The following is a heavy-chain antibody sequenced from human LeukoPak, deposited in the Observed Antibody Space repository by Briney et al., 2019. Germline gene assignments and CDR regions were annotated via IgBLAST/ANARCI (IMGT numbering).Heavy chain of an antibody. Sequence: ASVKVSCKASGGTFSSYAISWVRQAPGQGLEWMGGIIPIFGTANYAQKFQGRVTITTDESTSTAYMELSSLRSEDTAVYYCARDRPSWSGLPSHYYYMDVWGKGTTVTVSS. D-gene: IGHD3-3*01. CDR1: GGTFSSYA. CDR3: ARDRPSWSGLPSHYYYMDV. V-gene: IGHV1-69*05. J-gene: IGHJ6*03. CDR2: IIPIFGTA.